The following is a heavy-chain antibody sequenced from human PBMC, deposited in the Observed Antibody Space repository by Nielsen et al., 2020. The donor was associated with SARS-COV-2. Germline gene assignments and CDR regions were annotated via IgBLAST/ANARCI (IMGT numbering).Heavy chain of an antibody. CDR3: SREDGWLDP. Sequence: GGSLRLSCAAPGFTFNSAWMSWVRQAPGKGLEWVGRIKSIADGGTSDYAAPVKGRFTISRDDSSNTLFLQMNSLKFDDTAMYFCSREDGWLDPWGQGTLVTVSS. V-gene: IGHV3-15*01. CDR1: GFTFNSAW. J-gene: IGHJ5*02. CDR2: IKSIADGGTS.